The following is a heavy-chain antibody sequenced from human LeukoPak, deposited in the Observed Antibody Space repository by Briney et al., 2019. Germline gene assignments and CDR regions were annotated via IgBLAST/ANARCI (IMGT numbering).Heavy chain of an antibody. J-gene: IGHJ4*02. Sequence: GGSLRLSCIASGFTFSSYTMHWVRQAPGKGLEYVSGITNNGGRTYYANSVKDRFTISRDNSKSTLYLQMGSLRLEDMAVYYCARDPLPSTTGLYFNTWGQGALVTVSS. CDR3: ARDPLPSTTGLYFNT. CDR2: ITNNGGRT. D-gene: IGHD1-1*01. V-gene: IGHV3-64*01. CDR1: GFTFSSYT.